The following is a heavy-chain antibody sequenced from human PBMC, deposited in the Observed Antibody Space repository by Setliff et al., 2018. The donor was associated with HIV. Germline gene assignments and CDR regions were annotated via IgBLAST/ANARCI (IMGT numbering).Heavy chain of an antibody. CDR3: TRCGPLHCDAFDI. J-gene: IGHJ3*02. CDR2: IRSKTYGETT. V-gene: IGHV3-49*04. CDR1: GFSFGAYG. Sequence: GGSLSLSCVLSGFSFGAYGLSWVRQAPGKGLEWVGFIRSKTYGETTEYAASVRGRFTISRDDSKSIAYLQMNSLKIEDTAVYYCTRCGPLHCDAFDIWGQGTMVTVSS. D-gene: IGHD2-21*01.